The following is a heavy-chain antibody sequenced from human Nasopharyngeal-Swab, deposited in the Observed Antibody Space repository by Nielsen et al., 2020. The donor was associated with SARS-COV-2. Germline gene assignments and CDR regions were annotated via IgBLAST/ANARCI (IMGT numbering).Heavy chain of an antibody. CDR2: IRGGSGAI. D-gene: IGHD5-18*01. CDR3: ARDPGNSYANMDG. CDR1: GFTFRTYS. V-gene: IGHV3-48*02. Sequence: GESLKISCAASGFTFRTYSMNWVRQAPGKGLEWVSCIRGGSGAIYYADSVKGRFTISRDNAKNSLYLQMNSLRDEDTAVYFCARDPGNSYANMDGWGQGTTVTVSS. J-gene: IGHJ6*02.